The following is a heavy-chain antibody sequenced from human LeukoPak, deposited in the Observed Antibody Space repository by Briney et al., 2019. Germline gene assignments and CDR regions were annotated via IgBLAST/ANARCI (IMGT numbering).Heavy chain of an antibody. CDR2: IYYSGST. V-gene: IGHV4-39*07. CDR1: GGSISSSSYY. J-gene: IGHJ4*02. Sequence: PSETLSLTCTVSGGSISSSSYYWGWIRQPPGKGLEWIGSIYYSGSTYYNPSLKSRVTISVDTSKNQFSLKLSSVTAADTAVYYCARIFMTVEMATKLYYFDYWGQGTLVTVSS. CDR3: ARIFMTVEMATKLYYFDY. D-gene: IGHD5-24*01.